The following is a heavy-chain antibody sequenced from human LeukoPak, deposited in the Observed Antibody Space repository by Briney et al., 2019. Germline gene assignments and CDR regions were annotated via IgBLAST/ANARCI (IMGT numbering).Heavy chain of an antibody. J-gene: IGHJ1*01. Sequence: SETLSLTCTVSGGSISSYYWSWIRQPPGKGLEWIGYIYYSGSTNYNPSLKSRVTISVDTSKNQFSLKLSSVTAADTAVYYWARGPLFKAAAATGYFQHWGEGTLVTVSS. V-gene: IGHV4-59*08. CDR2: IYYSGST. CDR1: GGSISSYY. CDR3: ARGPLFKAAAATGYFQH. D-gene: IGHD6-25*01.